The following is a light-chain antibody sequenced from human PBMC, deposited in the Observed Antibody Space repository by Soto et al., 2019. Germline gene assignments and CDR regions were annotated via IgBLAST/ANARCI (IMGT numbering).Light chain of an antibody. CDR3: QQYRSSPLT. CDR2: GAS. CDR1: QSISSSY. Sequence: EIVLTQSPGTLSLSPGERATLSCRASQSISSSYLAWYQQQPGQAPRLLIYGASNRATAIPDRFSGSGSGTDFTLTSSRLEPEDFAMFYCQQYRSSPLTFGGGTKVEIK. J-gene: IGKJ4*01. V-gene: IGKV3-20*01.